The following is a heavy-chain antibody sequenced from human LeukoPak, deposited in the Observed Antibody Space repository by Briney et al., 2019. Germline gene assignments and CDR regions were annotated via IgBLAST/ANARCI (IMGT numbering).Heavy chain of an antibody. J-gene: IGHJ4*02. D-gene: IGHD2/OR15-2a*01. CDR1: GFTFSSYW. Sequence: QPGGSLRLSCAASGFTFSSYWMSWVRQAPGKGLEWVANIKKDGSEKYYVDSVKGRFTISRDNAKNTLYLQMSSLRAEDTALYYCARDWFHAIDYWGQGTLVTVSS. CDR3: ARDWFHAIDY. CDR2: IKKDGSEK. V-gene: IGHV3-7*01.